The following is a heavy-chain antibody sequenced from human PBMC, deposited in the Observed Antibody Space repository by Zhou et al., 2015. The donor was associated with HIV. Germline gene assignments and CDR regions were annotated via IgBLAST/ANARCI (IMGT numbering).Heavy chain of an antibody. CDR2: INPSDGST. Sequence: QVQLVQSGAEVKKPGASVKVSCKASGYTFTSYYMHWVRQAPGQGLEWMGIINPSDGSTSYAQKFQGRVTMTRDTSTSTVYMELSSLRSEDTAVYYCASGVGTIFGVVGFYNYYMDVWGKGTTVTVSS. V-gene: IGHV1-46*01. CDR1: GYTFTSYY. D-gene: IGHD3-3*01. J-gene: IGHJ6*03. CDR3: ASGVGTIFGVVGFYNYYMDV.